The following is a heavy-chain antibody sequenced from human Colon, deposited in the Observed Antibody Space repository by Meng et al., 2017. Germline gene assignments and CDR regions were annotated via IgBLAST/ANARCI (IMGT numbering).Heavy chain of an antibody. V-gene: IGHV4-4*02. Sequence: QAPLEEPGPGLVKPSGTLSLTCAVSSGSISSSNWWSWVRQPPGKGLEWIGEISQSGTTYYNPSLKSRVTITGDWSKNQFSLNLNSVTAADTALYYCVRQGMTSYSWGYWGQGTLVTVSS. CDR2: ISQSGTT. D-gene: IGHD3-9*01. CDR3: VRQGMTSYSWGY. J-gene: IGHJ4*02. CDR1: SGSISSSNW.